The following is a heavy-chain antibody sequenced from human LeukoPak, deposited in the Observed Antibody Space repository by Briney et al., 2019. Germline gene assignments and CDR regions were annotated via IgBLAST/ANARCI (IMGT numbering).Heavy chain of an antibody. CDR2: LNPNTLVT. Sequence: ASVKVSCRASEYTFTDYYMHWVRQAPGQGLEWMGWLNPNTLVTKYAQHFQGRVSMTWDTSISTGYMDLHSLTSDDTAVYYCARKDGGRDGMDVWGQGTTVTVSS. V-gene: IGHV1-2*02. CDR3: ARKDGGRDGMDV. J-gene: IGHJ6*02. D-gene: IGHD4-23*01. CDR1: EYTFTDYY.